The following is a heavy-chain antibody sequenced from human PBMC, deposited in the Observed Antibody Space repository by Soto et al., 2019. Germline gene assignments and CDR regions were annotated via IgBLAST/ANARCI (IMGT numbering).Heavy chain of an antibody. V-gene: IGHV3-48*03. CDR1: GFILSSYE. Sequence: EVQLVESGGGLVQPGGSLRLSCAASGFILSSYEVNWVRQAPGKGLEWVSYISSSGGTIYYADSVKGRFTISRDNAKNSLYLQMDSLRAEDTAVYSCSRVRLGSGDIDYWGQGTLVTVSS. CDR3: SRVRLGSGDIDY. CDR2: ISSSGGTI. J-gene: IGHJ4*02. D-gene: IGHD4-17*01.